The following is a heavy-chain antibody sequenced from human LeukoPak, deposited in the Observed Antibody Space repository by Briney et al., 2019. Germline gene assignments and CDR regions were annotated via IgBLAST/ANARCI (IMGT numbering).Heavy chain of an antibody. Sequence: SETLSLTCTVSGGSISSYYWSWIRQPPGKGLEWIGYIYYSGSTNYNPSLKSRVTISVDTSKNQFSLKLSSVTAADTAVYYCARESAPYYYDRDIWGQGTMVTVSS. CDR1: GGSISSYY. V-gene: IGHV4-59*12. CDR2: IYYSGST. CDR3: ARESAPYYYDRDI. D-gene: IGHD3-22*01. J-gene: IGHJ3*02.